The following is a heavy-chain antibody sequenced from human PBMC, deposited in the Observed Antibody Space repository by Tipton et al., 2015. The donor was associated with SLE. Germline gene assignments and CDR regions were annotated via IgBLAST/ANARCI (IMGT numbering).Heavy chain of an antibody. Sequence: SLRLSCAASGFTFSDYYMNWIRQAPGKGLEWLSYISSGGSTIYYADSVKGRFTISRDNAKNSLYLQMNSLRAEDTAVYYCASRLGSWYGIDPWGQGTLVTVSS. CDR2: ISSGGSTI. D-gene: IGHD6-13*01. CDR3: ASRLGSWYGIDP. V-gene: IGHV3-11*01. J-gene: IGHJ5*02. CDR1: GFTFSDYY.